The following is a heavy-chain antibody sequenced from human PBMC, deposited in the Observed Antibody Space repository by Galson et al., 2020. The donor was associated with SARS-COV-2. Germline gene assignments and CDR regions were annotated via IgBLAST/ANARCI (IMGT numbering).Heavy chain of an antibody. CDR3: ARDQWFGDVLQPCFYYMYV. CDR1: GASISSESYY. CDR2: IYRDGNT. J-gene: IGHJ6*03. D-gene: IGHD3-10*01. Sequence: SETLSLTCTVSGASISSESYYWSWIRQPAGKGLEWIGHIYRDGNTKYNPSLRSRAAISLDTSKNQFSLKLTSVTAADTAVYYCARDQWFGDVLQPCFYYMYVWGSGTTVTVSS. V-gene: IGHV4-61*09.